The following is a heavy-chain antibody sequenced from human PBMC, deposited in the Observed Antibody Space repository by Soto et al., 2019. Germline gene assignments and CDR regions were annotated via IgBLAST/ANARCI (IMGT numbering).Heavy chain of an antibody. CDR2: ISWDGGST. J-gene: IGHJ6*02. V-gene: IGHV3-43D*04. CDR1: GFTFDDYA. Sequence: VGSLRLSCAASGFTFDDYAMHWVRQAPGKGLEWVSLISWDGGSTYYADSVKGRFTISRDNSKNSLYLQMNSLRAEDTALYYCAKDRGRFVFGVVNPYYYGMDVWGQGTTVTVSS. D-gene: IGHD3-3*01. CDR3: AKDRGRFVFGVVNPYYYGMDV.